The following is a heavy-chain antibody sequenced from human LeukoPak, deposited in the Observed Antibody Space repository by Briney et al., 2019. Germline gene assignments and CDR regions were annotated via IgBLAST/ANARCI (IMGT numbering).Heavy chain of an antibody. V-gene: IGHV3-53*01. J-gene: IGHJ4*02. Sequence: QPGRSLRLSCAASGFTVSSNYMSWVRQTPGKGLEGVSLIYNSGNTYYADSVKGRFTISRDNSKNTLYLQMNTLRAEDTAVYYCAGPRFGELLYDYWGQGTLVTVSS. CDR2: IYNSGNT. CDR3: AGPRFGELLYDY. D-gene: IGHD3-10*01. CDR1: GFTVSSNY.